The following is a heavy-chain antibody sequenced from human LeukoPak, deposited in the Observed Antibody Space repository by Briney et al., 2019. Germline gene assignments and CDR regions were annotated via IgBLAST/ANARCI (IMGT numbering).Heavy chain of an antibody. CDR2: ISGSGGST. D-gene: IGHD1-7*01. CDR1: GFPFSSYA. J-gene: IGHJ5*02. V-gene: IGHV3-23*01. Sequence: GSLRLSCAAFGFPFSSYAMGWVRQGPGKGLEWVSAISGSGGSTYYADSVKGRFTISRDNSKNTLYLQMNSLRAEDTAVYYCANGLELGLDPWGQGTLVTVSS. CDR3: ANGLELGLDP.